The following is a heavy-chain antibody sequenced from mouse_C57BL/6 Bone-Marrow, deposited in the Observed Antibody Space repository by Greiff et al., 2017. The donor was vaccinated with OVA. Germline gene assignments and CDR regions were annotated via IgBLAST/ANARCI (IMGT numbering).Heavy chain of an antibody. D-gene: IGHD1-1*01. CDR2: INPYNGGT. V-gene: IGHV1-19*01. Sequence: EVQVVESGPVLVKPGASVKMSCKASGYTFTDYYMNWVKQSHGKSLEWIGVINPYNGGTSYNQKFKGKATLTVDKSSSTAYMELNSLTSEDSAVYYCASGDYYGSPFAYWGQGTLVTVSA. CDR3: ASGDYYGSPFAY. J-gene: IGHJ3*01. CDR1: GYTFTDYY.